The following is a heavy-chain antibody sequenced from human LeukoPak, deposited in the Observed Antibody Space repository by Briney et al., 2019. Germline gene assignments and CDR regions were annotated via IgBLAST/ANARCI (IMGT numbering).Heavy chain of an antibody. Sequence: GGSLRLSCAASGFTFSSYAMSWVRQAPGKGLEWVSAISGSGGSTYYADSVKGRFTISRDDSKNTLYLQMNSLRAEDTAVYYCAKDSDYGFLEWAFYGMDVWGQGTTVTVSS. CDR1: GFTFSSYA. CDR2: ISGSGGST. D-gene: IGHD3-3*01. V-gene: IGHV3-23*01. J-gene: IGHJ6*02. CDR3: AKDSDYGFLEWAFYGMDV.